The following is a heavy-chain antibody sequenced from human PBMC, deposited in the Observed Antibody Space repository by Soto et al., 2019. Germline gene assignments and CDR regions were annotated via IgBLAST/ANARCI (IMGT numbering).Heavy chain of an antibody. CDR1: GGSFSGYY. D-gene: IGHD3-3*01. CDR3: ARLEWRVAGPEGYDF. Sequence: QVQLQQWGAGLLKPSETLSLSCAVYGGSFSGYYWSWIRQPPGKGLEWIGEINHGGTTNYNPSLKSRVTISVDTSKHQFSVKLSSVTAADTAVYYCARLEWRVAGPEGYDFWGQGTLVTVYS. V-gene: IGHV4-34*01. CDR2: INHGGTT. J-gene: IGHJ4*02.